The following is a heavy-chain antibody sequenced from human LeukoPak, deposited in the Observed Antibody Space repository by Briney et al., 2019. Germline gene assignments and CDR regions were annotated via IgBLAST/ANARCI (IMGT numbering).Heavy chain of an antibody. CDR1: GGSVSSGNYY. Sequence: SETLSLTCSVSGGSVSSGNYYWSWIRQPPGTGLVWIGYIYYSGSTNYNPSLKSRVTISVDTLKNQFSLKLRSMTAADTAVYYCARADYYHYGMDVWGKGTTVTVSS. CDR3: ARADYYHYGMDV. CDR2: IYYSGST. V-gene: IGHV4-61*01. J-gene: IGHJ6*04.